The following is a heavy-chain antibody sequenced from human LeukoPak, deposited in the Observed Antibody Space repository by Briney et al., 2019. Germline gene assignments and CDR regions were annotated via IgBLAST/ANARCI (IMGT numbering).Heavy chain of an antibody. Sequence: SETLSLTCTVSGGSISSADHYWSWIRQPPGKGLEWIGYIHYSGSTYYNASLQSRVIISVDTSKNQFSLKLNSVTAADTAVYYCAKDGGLPLLGYWGQGTLVTVSS. CDR3: AKDGGLPLLGY. CDR2: IHYSGST. V-gene: IGHV4-30-4*01. CDR1: GGSISSADHY. J-gene: IGHJ4*02. D-gene: IGHD3-3*01.